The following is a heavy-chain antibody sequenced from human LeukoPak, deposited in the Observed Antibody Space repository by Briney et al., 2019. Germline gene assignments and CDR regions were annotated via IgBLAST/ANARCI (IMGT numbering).Heavy chain of an antibody. CDR2: ISYDGSNK. Sequence: QAGGSLRLSCAASGFTFSSYGMHWVRQAPGKGLEWVAVISYDGSNKYYADSVKGRFTISRDNSKNTLYLQMNSLRAEDTAVYYCVKYPAGTIAVAGSLQSDYWGQGTLVTVSS. D-gene: IGHD6-19*01. CDR1: GFTFSSYG. J-gene: IGHJ4*02. V-gene: IGHV3-30*18. CDR3: VKYPAGTIAVAGSLQSDY.